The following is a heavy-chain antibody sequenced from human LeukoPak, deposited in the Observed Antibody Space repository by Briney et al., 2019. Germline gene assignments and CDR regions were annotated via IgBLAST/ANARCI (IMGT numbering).Heavy chain of an antibody. Sequence: SVKVSCKASGGTFSSYAISGVRQAPGQGLEWTGRIIPILGIANYAQKFQGRVTITADKSTSTAYMELSSLRSEDTAVYYCARMAVAAAGSFDYWGQGTLVTVSS. V-gene: IGHV1-69*04. CDR3: ARMAVAAAGSFDY. CDR1: GGTFSSYA. CDR2: IIPILGIA. J-gene: IGHJ4*02. D-gene: IGHD6-13*01.